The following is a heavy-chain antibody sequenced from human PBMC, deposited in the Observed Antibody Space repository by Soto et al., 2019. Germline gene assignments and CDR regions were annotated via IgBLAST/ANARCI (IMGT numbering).Heavy chain of an antibody. J-gene: IGHJ5*02. Sequence: QVQLVQSGAEVKKPGASVKVSCKASGYTFTSYGISWVRQAPGQGLEWMGWISAYNGNTNYAQKLQGRVTMTTDTSRSIXYMELRSLRSDDTAVYYCAREECSGGSCYPGWFDPWGQGTLVTVSS. CDR2: ISAYNGNT. V-gene: IGHV1-18*01. CDR1: GYTFTSYG. D-gene: IGHD2-15*01. CDR3: AREECSGGSCYPGWFDP.